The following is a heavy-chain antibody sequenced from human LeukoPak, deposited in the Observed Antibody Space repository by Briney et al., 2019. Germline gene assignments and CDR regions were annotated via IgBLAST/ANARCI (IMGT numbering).Heavy chain of an antibody. D-gene: IGHD2-21*01. CDR3: ARHLLIPSIDAFDI. CDR2: IYYSGST. Sequence: SETLSLTCTVSGGSISSYYWSWIRQPPGKGLEWIGYIYYSGSTNYNPSLKGRVTISVDTSKNQFSLKLSSVTAADMAVYYCARHLLIPSIDAFDIWGQGTMVTVSS. CDR1: GGSISSYY. V-gene: IGHV4-59*08. J-gene: IGHJ3*02.